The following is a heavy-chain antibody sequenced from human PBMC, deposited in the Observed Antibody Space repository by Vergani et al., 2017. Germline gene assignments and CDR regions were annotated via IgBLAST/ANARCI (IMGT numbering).Heavy chain of an antibody. CDR1: GFTFSSYG. J-gene: IGHJ3*02. V-gene: IGHV3-30*03. CDR2: ISYDGSNK. D-gene: IGHD1-26*01. Sequence: VQLVESGGGLVQPGGSLRLSCAASGFTFSSYGMHWVRQAPGKGLEWVAVISYDGSNKYYADSVKGRFTISRDNSKNTLYLQMNSLRAEDTAVYYCARDLGGYSGSFPWYAFDIWGQGTMVTVSS. CDR3: ARDLGGYSGSFPWYAFDI.